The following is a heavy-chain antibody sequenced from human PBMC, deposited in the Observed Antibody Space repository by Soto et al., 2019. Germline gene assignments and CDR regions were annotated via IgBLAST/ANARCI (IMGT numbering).Heavy chain of an antibody. CDR2: MNPSSGDS. V-gene: IGHV1-8*01. D-gene: IGHD2-15*01. J-gene: IGHJ4*02. Sequence: QVQLVQSGAEVKKPGASVKVSCEASGYPFTAFDINWVRQAARQGPEWMGWMNPSSGDSAFAQRFQDRITMTRTTSISTAYMELSRLTSDDTAVYYCVRQPGGVATPGDDYWGQGTLVTVSS. CDR1: GYPFTAFD. CDR3: VRQPGGVATPGDDY.